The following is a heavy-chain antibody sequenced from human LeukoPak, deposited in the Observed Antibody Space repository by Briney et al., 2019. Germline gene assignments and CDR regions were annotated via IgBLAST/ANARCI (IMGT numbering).Heavy chain of an antibody. J-gene: IGHJ4*02. D-gene: IGHD5-24*01. CDR3: ARDCEMATNALDY. CDR1: GFTFSSYW. CDR2: IKHNGDDL. Sequence: GGSLRLSCAASGFTFSSYWMAWVRQAPGKGLEWVANIKHNGDDLNYVDSVEDRFTIPRDNAQNSLYLQMNSLRAEDTAVYYCARDCEMATNALDYWGQGTLVTVSS. V-gene: IGHV3-7*01.